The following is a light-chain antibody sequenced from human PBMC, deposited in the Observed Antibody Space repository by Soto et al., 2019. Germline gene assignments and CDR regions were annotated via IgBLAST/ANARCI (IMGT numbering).Light chain of an antibody. V-gene: IGKV1-12*02. CDR1: RDIDAW. J-gene: IGKJ1*01. CDR2: STS. CDR3: QQHDGFPWT. Sequence: DIQMTQSPSSVSASVGDRVTITCRASRDIDAWLAWYQQKPGKAPRLLIYSTSILYRGVPSRVSGSGSGTHFTLAISSLQTEDFATYPCQQHDGFPWTFGQGSRVE.